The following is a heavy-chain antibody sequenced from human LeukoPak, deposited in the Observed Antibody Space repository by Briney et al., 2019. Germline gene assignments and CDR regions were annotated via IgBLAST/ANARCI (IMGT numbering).Heavy chain of an antibody. V-gene: IGHV1-2*02. CDR3: TRLDCSSTSCYDY. CDR1: GYTFSAYS. CDR2: INPNSGDT. Sequence: ASVKVSCKASGYTFSAYSVHWVRQAPGQGLQWMAWINPNSGDTEYAQDFRGRVTLTRDTSTNTVYMEVSGLRSEDTAVYYCTRLDCSSTSCYDYWGQGTLVTVSS. D-gene: IGHD2-2*01. J-gene: IGHJ4*02.